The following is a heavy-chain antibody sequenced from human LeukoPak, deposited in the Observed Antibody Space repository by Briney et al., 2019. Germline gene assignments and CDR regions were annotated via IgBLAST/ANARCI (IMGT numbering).Heavy chain of an antibody. CDR3: ARLSRKRQGFDY. J-gene: IGHJ4*02. CDR1: GGSISSYY. D-gene: IGHD2/OR15-2a*01. Sequence: SEALSLTCTVSGGSISSYYWSWIRQPPGKGLEWIGYIYTSGSTNYNPSLKSRVTISVDTSKNQFSLKLSSVTAADTAVYYCARLSRKRQGFDYWGQGTLVTVSS. CDR2: IYTSGST. V-gene: IGHV4-4*09.